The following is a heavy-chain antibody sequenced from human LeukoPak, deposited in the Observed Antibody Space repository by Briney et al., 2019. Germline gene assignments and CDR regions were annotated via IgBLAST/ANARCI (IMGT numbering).Heavy chain of an antibody. CDR1: GGSISGFY. D-gene: IGHD3-10*01. V-gene: IGHV4-59*01. CDR3: ARHVGFITMVRGVINNNWFDP. Sequence: SETLSLTCTVSGGSISGFYWTWIRQPPGKGLEWIGYIYYSGSTNYNPSLKSRGTISVDASKNQFSLKLSSVTAADTAVYYCARHVGFITMVRGVINNNWFDPWGQGTLVTVSS. CDR2: IYYSGST. J-gene: IGHJ5*02.